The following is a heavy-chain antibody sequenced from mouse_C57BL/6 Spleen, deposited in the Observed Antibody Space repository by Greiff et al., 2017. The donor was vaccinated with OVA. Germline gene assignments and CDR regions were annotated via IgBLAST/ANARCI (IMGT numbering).Heavy chain of an antibody. J-gene: IGHJ2*01. Sequence: VQGVESGAELARPGASVKLSCKASGYTFTSYGISWVKQRTGQGLEWIGEIYPRSGNTYYNEKFKGKATLTADKSSSTAYMELRSLTSEDSAVYFCARRYYDYDPYYFDYWGQGTTLTVSS. CDR1: GYTFTSYG. CDR2: IYPRSGNT. D-gene: IGHD2-4*01. V-gene: IGHV1-81*01. CDR3: ARRYYDYDPYYFDY.